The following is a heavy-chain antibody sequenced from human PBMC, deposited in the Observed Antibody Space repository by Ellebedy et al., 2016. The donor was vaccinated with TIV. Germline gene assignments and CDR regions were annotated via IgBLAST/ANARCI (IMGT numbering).Heavy chain of an antibody. D-gene: IGHD3-16*01. V-gene: IGHV3-66*01. J-gene: IGHJ5*02. CDR1: GFTVSDYF. CDR3: ARDPRGGGDYGDNWFDP. Sequence: LSLTCAASGFTVSDYFMSWVRQAPGRGLEWVSIIYTNGGPNYTDSVSGRFTIYRDSSKNPLSLQMDSLRAEDTAEYYCARDPRGGGDYGDNWFDPWGQGTLVTVSS. CDR2: IYTNGGP.